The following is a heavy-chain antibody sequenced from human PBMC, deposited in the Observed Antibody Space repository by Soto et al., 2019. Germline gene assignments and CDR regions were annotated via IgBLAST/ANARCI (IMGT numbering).Heavy chain of an antibody. CDR3: ARGSDASGYYSYFDS. J-gene: IGHJ4*02. Sequence: ASVKVSCKASGYTFANHGLNWVRQAPGLGLEWMGWISTYNGNTNYAQKFRGRVTMTIDTSTSTSDMELRSLRSDDTAVYYCARGSDASGYYSYFDSWGQGALVTVSS. CDR2: ISTYNGNT. CDR1: GYTFANHG. D-gene: IGHD3-22*01. V-gene: IGHV1-18*04.